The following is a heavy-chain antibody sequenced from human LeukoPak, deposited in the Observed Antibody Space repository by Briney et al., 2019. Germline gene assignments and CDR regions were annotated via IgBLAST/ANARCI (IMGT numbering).Heavy chain of an antibody. Sequence: GGSLRLSCAASGFPFSSYWMHWVRQAPGKGLVWVSRINSDGSSTSYADSVKGRFTISRDNAKNTLYLQMNSLRAEDTAVYYCARDREDPYYDFWSGYSDAFDIWGQGTMVTVSS. CDR2: INSDGSST. CDR1: GFPFSSYW. J-gene: IGHJ3*02. V-gene: IGHV3-74*01. CDR3: ARDREDPYYDFWSGYSDAFDI. D-gene: IGHD3-3*01.